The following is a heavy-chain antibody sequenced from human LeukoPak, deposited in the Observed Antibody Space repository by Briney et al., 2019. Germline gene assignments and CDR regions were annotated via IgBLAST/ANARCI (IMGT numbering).Heavy chain of an antibody. CDR2: TNGSGDRA. J-gene: IGHJ1*01. V-gene: IGHV3-23*01. D-gene: IGHD4-23*01. Sequence: GGSLRLSCAASGSTFTNAWVAWVRQAPGKGLEWVSPTNGSGDRAYYAGSVKARFTISRDNSKNTLYLQMNSLRAEDTAIYYCAKDSESHGGDSIARAEYTQHWGQGSLVTVYS. CDR1: GSTFTNAW. CDR3: AKDSESHGGDSIARAEYTQH.